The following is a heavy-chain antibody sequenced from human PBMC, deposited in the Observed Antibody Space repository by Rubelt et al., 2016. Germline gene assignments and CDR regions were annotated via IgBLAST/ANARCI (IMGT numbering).Heavy chain of an antibody. V-gene: IGHV1-69*10. CDR1: GGTFSNYG. J-gene: IGHJ4*02. Sequence: QVQLVQSGAEVKKPGSSVMVSCRTSGGTFSNYGISWLRQTRGRGLEWMGEVIPVYDIRNYAQRFQGRVTIIADKSTSTTYMELTSLRSEDTAVYYCATVKHLSLESWGQGTLVTVSS. CDR2: VIPVYDIR. CDR3: ATVKHLSLES.